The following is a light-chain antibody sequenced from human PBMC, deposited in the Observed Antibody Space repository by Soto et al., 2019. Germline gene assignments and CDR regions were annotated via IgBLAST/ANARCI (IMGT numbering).Light chain of an antibody. CDR2: DAF. CDR1: QSLSGW. V-gene: IGKV1-5*01. CDR3: QQYNSYPWT. J-gene: IGKJ1*01. Sequence: DIHMTQSPSTLSASVGHIVTITCRASQSLSGWLAWYQQTPGKAPKLLISDAFRLESGVPSRLSGSGYGTDLTLTISSMQNGDSATYYCQQYNSYPWTFGLGTKVDIK.